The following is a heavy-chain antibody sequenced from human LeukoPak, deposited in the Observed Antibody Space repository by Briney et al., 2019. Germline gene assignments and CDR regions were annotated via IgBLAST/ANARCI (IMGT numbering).Heavy chain of an antibody. Sequence: GGSLRLSCAASGFTFSSYGMHWVRQAPGKGLEWVAFIRYDGSNKYYADSVKGRFTISRDNSKNTLYLQMNSLRAEDTALYYCAKAAWGADQYYFDYWGQGTLVTVSS. CDR1: GFTFSSYG. J-gene: IGHJ4*02. CDR3: AKAAWGADQYYFDY. CDR2: IRYDGSNK. D-gene: IGHD3-16*01. V-gene: IGHV3-30*02.